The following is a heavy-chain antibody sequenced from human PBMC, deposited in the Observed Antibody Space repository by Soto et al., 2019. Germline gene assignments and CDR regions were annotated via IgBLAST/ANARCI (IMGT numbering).Heavy chain of an antibody. J-gene: IGHJ5*02. Sequence: SETLSLTCAVYGGSFSGYYWSWIRQPPGKGLEWIGEINHSGSTNYNPSLKSRVTISVDTSKNQFSLKLSSVTAADTAVYYCARTARWLQPNWFDPWGQGTLVTVSS. CDR1: GGSFSGYY. CDR3: ARTARWLQPNWFDP. V-gene: IGHV4-34*01. CDR2: INHSGST. D-gene: IGHD5-12*01.